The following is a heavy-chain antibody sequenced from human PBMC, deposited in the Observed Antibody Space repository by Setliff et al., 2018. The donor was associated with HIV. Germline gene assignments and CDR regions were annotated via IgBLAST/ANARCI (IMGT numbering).Heavy chain of an antibody. J-gene: IGHJ2*01. CDR3: AKAHWYDSRRTPDGRGWYFDL. D-gene: IGHD1-1*01. V-gene: IGHV3-9*01. CDR2: ISWNSGSI. CDR1: GFIFDDYA. Sequence: LSLTCAASGFIFDDYAMEWVRQAPGKGLEWVSGISWNSGSIGYADSVKGRFVISRDNARNSLYLQMNSLRAEDTAVYYCAKAHWYDSRRTPDGRGWYFDLWGRGTLVTVSS.